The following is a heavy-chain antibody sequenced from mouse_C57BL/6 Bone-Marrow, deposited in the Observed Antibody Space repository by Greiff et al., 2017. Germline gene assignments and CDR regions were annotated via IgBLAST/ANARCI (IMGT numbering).Heavy chain of an antibody. Sequence: QVHVKQSGAELARPGASVKLSCKASGYTFTSYGISWVKQRTGQGLEWIGEIYPRSGNTYYNEKFKGKATLTADKSSSTAYMELRSLTSEDSAVYFCARESGYFFAYWGQGTLVTVSA. D-gene: IGHD2-3*01. V-gene: IGHV1-81*01. CDR3: ARESGYFFAY. CDR1: GYTFTSYG. J-gene: IGHJ3*01. CDR2: IYPRSGNT.